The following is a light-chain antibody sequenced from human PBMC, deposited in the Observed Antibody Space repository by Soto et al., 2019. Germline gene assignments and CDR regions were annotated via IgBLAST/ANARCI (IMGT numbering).Light chain of an antibody. Sequence: QSALTLPASVSGSPGQSITISCTGTNSDVGGYNYVSWYQQHPGKAPKLMIYEVSNRPSGVSNRFSGYKSGNTASLTISGIQAADEADYYCSSYTNSNTLEYVLGTGNEVTVL. CDR3: SSYTNSNTLEYV. J-gene: IGLJ1*01. CDR1: NSDVGGYNY. CDR2: EVS. V-gene: IGLV2-14*01.